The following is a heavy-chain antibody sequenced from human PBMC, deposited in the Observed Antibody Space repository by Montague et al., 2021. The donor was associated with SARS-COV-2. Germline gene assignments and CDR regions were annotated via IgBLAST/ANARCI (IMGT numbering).Heavy chain of an antibody. CDR2: ISYDGSNK. Sequence: SLRLSCAASGFTFSSYAMHWVCQAPGKGLEWVAVISYDGSNKYYADSVKGRFTISRDNSKNTLYLQMNSLRAEDTAVYYCARTRMGNYYYGMDVWGQGTTVTVSS. CDR3: ARTRMGNYYYGMDV. CDR1: GFTFSSYA. J-gene: IGHJ6*02. V-gene: IGHV3-30*04. D-gene: IGHD7-27*01.